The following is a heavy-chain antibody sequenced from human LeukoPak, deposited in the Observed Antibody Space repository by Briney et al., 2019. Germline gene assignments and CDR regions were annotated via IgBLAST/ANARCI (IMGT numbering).Heavy chain of an antibody. V-gene: IGHV4-34*01. CDR3: ARGRSLYGGNSRVRYFDL. CDR2: INHSGST. CDR1: GGSFSGYY. D-gene: IGHD4-23*01. Sequence: SETLSLTCAVYGGSFSGYYWSWIRQPPGKGLEWIGEINHSGSTNYNPSLKSRVTISVDTSKNQFSLKLTSVTAADTAVYYCARGRSLYGGNSRVRYFDLWGRGTLVTVSS. J-gene: IGHJ2*01.